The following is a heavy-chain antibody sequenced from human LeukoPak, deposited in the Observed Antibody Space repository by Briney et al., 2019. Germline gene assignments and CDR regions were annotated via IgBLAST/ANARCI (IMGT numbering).Heavy chain of an antibody. V-gene: IGHV3-74*01. CDR3: ARDRTVTTNPYYFDY. CDR2: INTDGSTT. Sequence: PGGSLRLSCAASGFSFNKYYMHWVRQAPGKGLVWVSRINTDGSTTRYADSVKGRFTISRDNAKNTLYLEMNSLRAEDTAVYYCARDRTVTTNPYYFDYWGQGSLVTVSS. CDR1: GFSFNKYY. J-gene: IGHJ4*02. D-gene: IGHD4-17*01.